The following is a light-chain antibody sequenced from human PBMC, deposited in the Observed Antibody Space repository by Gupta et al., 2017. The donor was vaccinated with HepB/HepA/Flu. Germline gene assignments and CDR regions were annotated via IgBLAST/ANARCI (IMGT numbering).Light chain of an antibody. CDR2: STS. V-gene: IGKV1-12*01. Sequence: DIQMTQSPSSVSASVGDRVTITCRASQGISSWLVWYQQKPGEAPNLLIYSTSTLQTGVPSRFSGSGSGTDFTLTISSLQPEDFATYYCLQTDSYPLAFGQGTRLEIK. CDR3: LQTDSYPLA. J-gene: IGKJ5*01. CDR1: QGISSW.